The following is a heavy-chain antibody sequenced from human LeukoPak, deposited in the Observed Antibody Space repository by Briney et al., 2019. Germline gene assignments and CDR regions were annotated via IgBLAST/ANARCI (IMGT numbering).Heavy chain of an antibody. Sequence: GGSLRLSCAASGFPFSEYSMNWVRQAPGKGLEWVSYIDSSSTIYYADSVKGRFTISRDNAKNSLYLQMNSLRAEDTAVYYCARARPRDGDLSQSMWFDPWGQGTLVTVSS. CDR2: IDSSSTI. V-gene: IGHV3-69-1*01. D-gene: IGHD4-17*01. CDR3: ARARPRDGDLSQSMWFDP. J-gene: IGHJ5*02. CDR1: GFPFSEYS.